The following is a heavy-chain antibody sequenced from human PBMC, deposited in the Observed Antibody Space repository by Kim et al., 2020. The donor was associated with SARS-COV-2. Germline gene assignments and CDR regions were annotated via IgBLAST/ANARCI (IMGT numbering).Heavy chain of an antibody. CDR3: VRDRMGGAFYI. CDR2: ITKSSTTI. D-gene: IGHD3-16*01. Sequence: GGSLRLSCATSGFTFSAYDMNWVRRAPGTGLEWLSFITKSSTTIYYADSVKGRFTISRDNAKNSLYLQMNSLRDDDTALDYCVRDRMGGAFYIWGQGTM. V-gene: IGHV3-48*02. CDR1: GFTFSAYD. J-gene: IGHJ3*02.